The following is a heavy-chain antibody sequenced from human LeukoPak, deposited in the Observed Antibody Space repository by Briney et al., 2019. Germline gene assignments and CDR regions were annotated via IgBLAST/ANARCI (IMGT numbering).Heavy chain of an antibody. J-gene: IGHJ4*02. V-gene: IGHV3-7*01. D-gene: IGHD3-22*01. CDR1: GFTFSLYW. CDR3: ATYYYDNSCLI. CDR2: INQDGIER. Sequence: GXXLRLSCAASGFTFSLYWMTWVRQAPGKGMEWVANINQDGIERYYVDSVKGRFTISRDKAKNSLYLQMNSLRAEDTAIYYCATYYYDNSCLIWGQGTLVTVSS.